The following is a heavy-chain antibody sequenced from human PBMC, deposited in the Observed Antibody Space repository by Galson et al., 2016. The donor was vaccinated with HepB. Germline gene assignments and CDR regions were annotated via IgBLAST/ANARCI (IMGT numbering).Heavy chain of an antibody. CDR1: GFTFSSYA. CDR3: AKAYSSGWYFFDY. J-gene: IGHJ4*02. D-gene: IGHD6-19*01. V-gene: IGHV3-23*01. CDR2: ITGSGTST. Sequence: SLRLSCAASGFTFSSYAMSFVRQAPGKGLEWVSAITGSGTSTYYADSVKGRLTISRDNSKNTLYLQMNSLRAEDTAVYYCAKAYSSGWYFFDYRGQGTLVTVSS.